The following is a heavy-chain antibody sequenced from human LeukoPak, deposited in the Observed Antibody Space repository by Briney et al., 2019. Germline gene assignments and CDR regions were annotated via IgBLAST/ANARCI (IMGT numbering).Heavy chain of an antibody. CDR1: GFTFSSYD. CDR2: ISYDGSNK. V-gene: IGHV3-30-3*01. CDR3: ARVAAAITPVDY. J-gene: IGHJ4*02. Sequence: PGGSLRLSCAASGFTFSSYDMHWVRQAPGKGLEWVAVISYDGSNKYYADSVKGRFTISRDNSKNTLYLQMNSLRAEDTAVYYCARVAAAITPVDYWGQGTLVTVSS. D-gene: IGHD2-2*02.